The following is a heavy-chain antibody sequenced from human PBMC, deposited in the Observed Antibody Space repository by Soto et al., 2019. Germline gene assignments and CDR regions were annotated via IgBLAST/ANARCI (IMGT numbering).Heavy chain of an antibody. D-gene: IGHD4-17*01. Sequence: GASVKVSCKASGYTFTSYDIDWVRQATGQGLEWMGWMNPNSGNTGYAQKFQGRVTMTRNTSISTAYMELSSLRSEDTAVYYCARGGLLKDYGACGYWGQGTLVTVSS. V-gene: IGHV1-8*01. CDR2: MNPNSGNT. J-gene: IGHJ4*02. CDR1: GYTFTSYD. CDR3: ARGGLLKDYGACGY.